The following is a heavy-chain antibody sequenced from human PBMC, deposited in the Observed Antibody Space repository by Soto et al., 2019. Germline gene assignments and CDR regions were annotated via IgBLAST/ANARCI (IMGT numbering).Heavy chain of an antibody. V-gene: IGHV3-49*03. Sequence: EVQLVESGGGLVQPGRSLRLSCTASGFTFGDYAMSWFRQAPGKGLEWVGFIRSKAYGGTTEYAASVKGRFTISRDDSKSIAYLQMTSLKTEDTDVYYCTRNMLLWFGNYYYYMDVWGKGTTVTVSS. D-gene: IGHD3-10*01. CDR2: IRSKAYGGTT. CDR3: TRNMLLWFGNYYYYMDV. CDR1: GFTFGDYA. J-gene: IGHJ6*03.